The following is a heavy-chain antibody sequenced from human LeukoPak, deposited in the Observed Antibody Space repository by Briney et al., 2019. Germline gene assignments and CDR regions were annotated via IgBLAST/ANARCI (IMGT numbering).Heavy chain of an antibody. V-gene: IGHV3-23*01. CDR2: ISVSGDRT. D-gene: IGHD4-17*01. J-gene: IGHJ4*02. CDR3: ARDLTTVTTGADY. Sequence: GGSLRLSCVASGFTFSSYAMSWVRQAPGKGLEWVSTISVSGDRTYFADSVKGRFTISRDNSKNTLYLQMNSLRAEDTAVYYCARDLTTVTTGADYWGQGTLVTVSS. CDR1: GFTFSSYA.